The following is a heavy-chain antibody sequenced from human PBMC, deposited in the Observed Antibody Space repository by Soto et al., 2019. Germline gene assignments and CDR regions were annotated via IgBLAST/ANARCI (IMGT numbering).Heavy chain of an antibody. CDR3: VRESTPTRWFDP. CDR2: INAGNGRV. J-gene: IGHJ5*02. V-gene: IGHV1-3*01. CDR1: GYTFTSYA. Sequence: ASVKVSCKASGYTFTSYAMHWVRQAPGQRLEWMGWINAGNGRVSYAQNFQGRLTITADDSTSTAYMELRSLRSEDTAMYYCVRESTPTRWFDPWGQGTLVTVSS. D-gene: IGHD2-2*01.